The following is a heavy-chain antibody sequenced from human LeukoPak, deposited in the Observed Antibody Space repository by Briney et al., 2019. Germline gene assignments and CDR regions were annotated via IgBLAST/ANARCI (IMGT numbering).Heavy chain of an antibody. CDR3: ARDMLLEDAFDI. CDR1: GFTFDDHA. V-gene: IGHV3-20*04. J-gene: IGHJ3*02. Sequence: GGSLRLSCAVSGFTFDDHAINWVRHAPGKGLEWVANINWNGGSTGYGDSVKGRFTISRDNTKNSVFLQMHSLRGDDTALYYCARDMLLEDAFDIWGQGTMVIVSS. D-gene: IGHD3-10*02. CDR2: INWNGGST.